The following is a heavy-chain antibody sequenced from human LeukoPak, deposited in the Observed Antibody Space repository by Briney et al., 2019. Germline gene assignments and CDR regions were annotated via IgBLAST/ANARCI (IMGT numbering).Heavy chain of an antibody. J-gene: IGHJ4*02. CDR2: ISSSSSTI. Sequence: GGSLRLSCAASGFTFSSYSMKWIRQAPGKGLEWVSYISSSSSTIYYADSVKGRFTISRDNAKNSLYLQMNSLRAEDTAVYYCARDLSSSLVDYWGQGTLVTVSS. CDR1: GFTFSSYS. V-gene: IGHV3-48*01. CDR3: ARDLSSSLVDY.